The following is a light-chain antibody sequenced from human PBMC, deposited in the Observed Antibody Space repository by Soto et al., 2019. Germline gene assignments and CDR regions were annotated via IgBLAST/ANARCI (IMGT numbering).Light chain of an antibody. J-gene: IGLJ2*01. CDR1: SGHSSYI. CDR3: ETWDSNIVV. CDR2: LEDSGSY. V-gene: IGLV4-60*02. Sequence: QLVLTQSSSASASLGSSVKLTCTLSSGHSSYIITWHQQQPGKAPRQLMKLEDSGSYNKGSGVPDRFSGSSSGADRYLTISNLQFEDEADYYCETWDSNIVVFGGGTKLTVL.